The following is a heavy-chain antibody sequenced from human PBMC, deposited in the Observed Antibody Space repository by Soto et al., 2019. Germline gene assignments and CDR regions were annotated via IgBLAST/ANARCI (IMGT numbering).Heavy chain of an antibody. J-gene: IGHJ4*02. CDR1: GGSFSGSY. D-gene: IGHD2-15*01. V-gene: IGHV4-34*01. CDR3: ASPGYCSDGTCYPDY. CDR2: INHSGST. Sequence: SETLSLTCAVYGGSFSGSYWSWIRQPPGKGLEWIGEINHSGSTYYNPSLKSRATLSVDTSKNQFSLKLNSVTAADTAVYYCASPGYCSDGTCYPDYWGQGTLVTVSS.